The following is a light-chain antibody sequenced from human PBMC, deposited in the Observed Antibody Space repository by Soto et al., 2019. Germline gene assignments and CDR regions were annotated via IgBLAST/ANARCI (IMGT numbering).Light chain of an antibody. Sequence: QSVLTQPPSVSGAPGQSVIISCTGSRSNIGAGYAVHWYRRLPGSAPTLLISNNKNRPSGVPGRFSGSKSGTSASLAIAVLQAEDEADYYCQSFDRSLSIWVFGGGTKVTVL. J-gene: IGLJ3*02. CDR2: NNK. CDR3: QSFDRSLSIWV. V-gene: IGLV1-40*01. CDR1: RSNIGAGYA.